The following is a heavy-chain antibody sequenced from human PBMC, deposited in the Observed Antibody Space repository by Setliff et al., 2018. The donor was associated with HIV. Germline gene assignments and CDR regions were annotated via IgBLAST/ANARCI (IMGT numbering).Heavy chain of an antibody. V-gene: IGHV4-59*12. D-gene: IGHD6-19*01. CDR1: SDSIRFYY. CDR2: IYYTGST. CDR3: ARGRAVSSGWPFDY. J-gene: IGHJ4*02. Sequence: SETLSLTCTVSSDSIRFYYWTWIRQPPGKGLEWIGNIYYTGSTNYNPSLKSRVTMSVGKSKSQFSLRLRSVTAADTAVYYCARGRAVSSGWPFDYWGQGTLVTVSS.